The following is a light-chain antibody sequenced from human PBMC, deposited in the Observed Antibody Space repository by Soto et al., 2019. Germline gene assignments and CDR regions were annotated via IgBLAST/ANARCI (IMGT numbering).Light chain of an antibody. CDR2: AAS. CDR1: QSLTNPY. V-gene: IGKV3-15*01. CDR3: QQYNEWPPFT. J-gene: IGKJ5*01. Sequence: IVLTQSPGTLSLSPGDRATLFCRARQSLTNPYIAWYQQKPGQAPRLVIYAASTRATGIPDRFSGSVSGTEFTLTISSLQSEDFAVYYCQQYNEWPPFTFGQGTRLEIK.